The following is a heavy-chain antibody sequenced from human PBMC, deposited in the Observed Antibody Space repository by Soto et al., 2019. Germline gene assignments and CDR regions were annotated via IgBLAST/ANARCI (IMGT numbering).Heavy chain of an antibody. D-gene: IGHD3-22*01. CDR2: IGGSGGRAT. CDR3: AKDIFDRSGFPPYDFYGFDV. CDR1: GFTFTTYV. V-gene: IGHV3-23*01. Sequence: EMKLLESGGGLVQPGGSLRLSCAVSGFTFTTYVMGWVRQAPGKGLEWVSGIGGSGGRATYYADSVQGRFTISGDRSRNTLYLQMNSLRAEDSAVYYCAKDIFDRSGFPPYDFYGFDVWGQGTTVTVSS. J-gene: IGHJ6*02.